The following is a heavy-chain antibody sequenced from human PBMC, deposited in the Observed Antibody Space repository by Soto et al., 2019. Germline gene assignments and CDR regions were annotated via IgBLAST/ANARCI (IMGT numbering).Heavy chain of an antibody. V-gene: IGHV3-23*01. CDR1: GFTFNNYA. D-gene: IGHD2-21*02. Sequence: GGSLRLSCVASGFTFNNYAMSWVRQAPGKGLEWVSAISGGITYCADSVKGRFTISRDNSKNTLFLQMTSLRVEDTAVYYCATCIGGDCYSDYWGQGALVTVSS. CDR2: ISGGIT. CDR3: ATCIGGDCYSDY. J-gene: IGHJ4*02.